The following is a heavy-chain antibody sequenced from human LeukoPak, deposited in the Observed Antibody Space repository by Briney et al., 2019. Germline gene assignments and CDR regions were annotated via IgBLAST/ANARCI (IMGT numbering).Heavy chain of an antibody. CDR3: ARQSRPYYYYYGMDV. J-gene: IGHJ6*02. V-gene: IGHV4-34*01. D-gene: IGHD6-6*01. Sequence: SETLSLTCAVYGGSFSGYYWSWIRQPPGKGLEWIGEINHSGSTNYNPSLKSRVTISVDTSKNQFSLKLSSVAAADTAVYYCARQSRPYYYYYGMDVWGQGTTVTVSS. CDR2: INHSGST. CDR1: GGSFSGYY.